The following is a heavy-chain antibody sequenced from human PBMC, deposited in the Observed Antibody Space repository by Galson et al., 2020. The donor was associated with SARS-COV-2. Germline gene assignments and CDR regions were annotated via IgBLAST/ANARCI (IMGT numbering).Heavy chain of an antibody. CDR2: INPNSGGT. D-gene: IGHD4-17*01. J-gene: IGHJ4*02. CDR1: GYTFTGYY. Sequence: ASVKVSCKASGYTFTGYYMHWVRQAPGQGLEWMGWINPNSGGTNYAQKFQGWVTMTRDTSISTAYMELSRLRSDDTAVYYCARGADGDYAPHYFDYWGQGTLVTVSS. V-gene: IGHV1-2*04. CDR3: ARGADGDYAPHYFDY.